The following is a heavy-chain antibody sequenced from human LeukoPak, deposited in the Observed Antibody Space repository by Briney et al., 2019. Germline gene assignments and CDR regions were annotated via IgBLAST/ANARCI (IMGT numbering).Heavy chain of an antibody. CDR2: IYYSGST. V-gene: IGHV4-30-4*08. CDR1: GGSISSGDSF. CDR3: ARVSYGGIDY. Sequence: SETLSLTCTVSGGSISSGDSFWSWIRQPPGKGLEWIGYIYYSGSTYYNPSLKSRVTISVDTSKNQFSLRLSSVTAADTAVYYCARVSYGGIDYWGQGTLVTVSS. D-gene: IGHD4-23*01. J-gene: IGHJ4*02.